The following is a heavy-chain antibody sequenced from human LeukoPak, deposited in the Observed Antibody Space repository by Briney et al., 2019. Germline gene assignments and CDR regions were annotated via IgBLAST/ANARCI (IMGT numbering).Heavy chain of an antibody. D-gene: IGHD3-16*01. CDR1: GFSLSTSVVG. J-gene: IGHJ1*01. CDR3: AHTWGYDGGSYSQC. CDR2: VYWDDDK. Sequence: SGPTLVNPTQTLTLTCTFSGFSLSTSVVGVGWIRQPPGKALEWLALVYWDDDKRYSPPLRSRLTITKDTSENQVFLTMTNMDPIDTATYYCAHTWGYDGGSYSQCWGQGTLVTVSS. V-gene: IGHV2-5*02.